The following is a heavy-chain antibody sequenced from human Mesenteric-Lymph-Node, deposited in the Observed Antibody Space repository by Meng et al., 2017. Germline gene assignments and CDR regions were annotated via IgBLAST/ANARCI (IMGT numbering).Heavy chain of an antibody. V-gene: IGHV3-11*04. CDR1: GFHFSDYY. J-gene: IGHJ5*02. CDR3: ARDHGFLNWFDP. Sequence: VQLDEGGRVLVKAGASLTLSCAASGFHFSDYYVISIRTRPAQVLELIVSISPSCSSLYYADSAKGRFSLSRDNAKSSLSLQMNSLRVEDTAVYYCARDHGFLNWFDPWGQGTLVTVSS. CDR2: ISPSCSSL. D-gene: IGHD2/OR15-2a*01.